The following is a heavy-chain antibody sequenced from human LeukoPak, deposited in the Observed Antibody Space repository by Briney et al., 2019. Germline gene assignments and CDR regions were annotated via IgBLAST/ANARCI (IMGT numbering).Heavy chain of an antibody. CDR3: ERTYPQGVTYGHLDY. CDR2: ISYDGSNK. Sequence: GGSLRLSCAASGFTFSSYAMHWVRQAPGKGLEWVSVISYDGSNKYYAGSVKGRFTISRDNSKNTLYLQMNSLRAEDTAVYYCERTYPQGVTYGHLDYWGQGTLVTVSS. J-gene: IGHJ4*02. V-gene: IGHV3-30*01. CDR1: GFTFSSYA. D-gene: IGHD4-23*01.